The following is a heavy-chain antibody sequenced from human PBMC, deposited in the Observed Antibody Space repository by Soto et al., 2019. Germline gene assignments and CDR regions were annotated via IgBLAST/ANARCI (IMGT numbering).Heavy chain of an antibody. J-gene: IGHJ4*02. CDR1: GFTFSNAW. V-gene: IGHV3-15*01. CDR2: IKSKTDGGTS. D-gene: IGHD2-15*01. CDR3: TSRGRVVVVAATASEGSYFDY. Sequence: EVQLVESGGGLVKPGGSLRLSCAASGFTFSNAWMSWVRQAPGKGLEWVGRIKSKTDGGTSDYAAPVKGRFTISRDDSKNTLSLQMNSLKTGDTAVYYCTSRGRVVVVAATASEGSYFDYWGQGTLVTVSS.